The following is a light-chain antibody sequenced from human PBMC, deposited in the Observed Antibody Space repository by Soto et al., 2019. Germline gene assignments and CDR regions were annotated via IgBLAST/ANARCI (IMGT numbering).Light chain of an antibody. CDR2: AAS. CDR3: QQSYSTPWT. V-gene: IGKV1-39*01. J-gene: IGKJ1*01. Sequence: DIQMTQSPSSLSASXGDRVTITCRASQSISSYLNWYQQKPGKAPKLLIYAASSLQSRVPSRFSGSGSGTDFTLTISSLQPEDFATYYCQQSYSTPWTFGQGTKVDIK. CDR1: QSISSY.